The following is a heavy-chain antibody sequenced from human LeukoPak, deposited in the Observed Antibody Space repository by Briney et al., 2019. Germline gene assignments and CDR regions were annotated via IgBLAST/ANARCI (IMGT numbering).Heavy chain of an antibody. D-gene: IGHD5-18*01. CDR3: ARDPLDTAMVRHYYYYYMDV. V-gene: IGHV3-48*03. CDR2: ISSSGSTI. J-gene: IGHJ6*03. Sequence: GGSLRLSCAASGFTFSSYEMNWVRQAPGKGLEWVSYISSSGSTIYYADSVKGRFTISRDNAKNSLYLQMNSLRAEDTAVYYCARDPLDTAMVRHYYYYYMDVWGKGTPVSVSS. CDR1: GFTFSSYE.